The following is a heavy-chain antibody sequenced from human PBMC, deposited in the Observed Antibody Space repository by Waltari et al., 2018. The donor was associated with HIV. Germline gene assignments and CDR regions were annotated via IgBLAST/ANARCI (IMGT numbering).Heavy chain of an antibody. CDR1: GGTFSSSA. Sequence: VQLVQSVAEVTNPGSSVKFSCKASGGTFSSSAISWVRPAPGQGLEWMGEIIPIFGTANYAQKFQGRVTITADKSTSTDYMELSSLRSEDTAVYYCAREQGQTPGAFDIWGQGTMVTVSS. CDR2: IIPIFGTA. D-gene: IGHD7-27*01. J-gene: IGHJ3*02. V-gene: IGHV1-69*06. CDR3: AREQGQTPGAFDI.